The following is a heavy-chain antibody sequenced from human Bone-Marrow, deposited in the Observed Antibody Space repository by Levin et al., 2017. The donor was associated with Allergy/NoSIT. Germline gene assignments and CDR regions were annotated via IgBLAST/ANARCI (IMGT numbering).Heavy chain of an antibody. J-gene: IGHJ4*02. CDR3: AFQFGDVDRAMSPFDY. D-gene: IGHD5-18*01. Sequence: ASVKVSCKASGDTFSAHYIHWVRQAPGQGLEWMGIVDPSDGRTTYAQKFEGRVTMTSDTSTSNVYMELSGLRSDDTAVYYCAFQFGDVDRAMSPFDYWGQGTLLTVSS. V-gene: IGHV1-46*01. CDR2: VDPSDGRT. CDR1: GDTFSAHY.